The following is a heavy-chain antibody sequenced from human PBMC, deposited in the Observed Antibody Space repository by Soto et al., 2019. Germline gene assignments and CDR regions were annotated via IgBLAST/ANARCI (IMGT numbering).Heavy chain of an antibody. Sequence: QVQLVESGGGVVQPGRSLRLSCAASGFTFSSYGMHWVRQAPGKGLEWVAVISYDGSNKYYADSVKGRFNISRDNSKNTLYLQMNSLRAEDTAVYYCAKGRITMMAPQTGGAFDYWGQGTLVTVSS. D-gene: IGHD3-22*01. CDR1: GFTFSSYG. J-gene: IGHJ4*02. CDR2: ISYDGSNK. CDR3: AKGRITMMAPQTGGAFDY. V-gene: IGHV3-30*18.